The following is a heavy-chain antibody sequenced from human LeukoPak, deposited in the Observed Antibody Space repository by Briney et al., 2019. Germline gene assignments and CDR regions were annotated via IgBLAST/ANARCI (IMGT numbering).Heavy chain of an antibody. V-gene: IGHV3-74*01. CDR3: AEEILAPGKTHDY. J-gene: IGHJ4*02. CDR2: INGDGSAT. CDR1: GLTFINYC. Sequence: GGSLRLSCAASGLTFINYCMHWVRQAPGRGLVWVSRINGDGSATLHAHSVKGRYTIPRDNPKNTLSVQINSVRAEHTAVYYCAEEILAPGKTHDYWGQGTQVTVS.